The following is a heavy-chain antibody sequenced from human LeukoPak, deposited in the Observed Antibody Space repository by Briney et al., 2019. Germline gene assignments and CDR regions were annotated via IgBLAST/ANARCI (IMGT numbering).Heavy chain of an antibody. D-gene: IGHD3-3*01. Sequence: GGSLRLSCAASGFTFSSYSMNWVRQAPGKGLEWVSYISSSSSYIYYADSVKGRFTISRDNAKNSLYLQMNSLRAEDTAVYYCARGHYDFWSNNWFDPWGQGTLVTVSS. CDR1: GFTFSSYS. V-gene: IGHV3-21*05. CDR2: ISSSSSYI. J-gene: IGHJ5*02. CDR3: ARGHYDFWSNNWFDP.